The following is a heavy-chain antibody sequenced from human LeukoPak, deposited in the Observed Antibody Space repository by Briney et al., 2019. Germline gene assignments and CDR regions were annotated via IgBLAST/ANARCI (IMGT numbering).Heavy chain of an antibody. Sequence: PSETLSLTCAVYGGSFSGYYWSWIRQPPGKGLEWIGEINHRGSTNYNPSLKSRVTISLDISKNQFSLQLSSVTAADTALYYSAGRPRGVVPAVIDDWGQGTLVTVS. V-gene: IGHV4-34*01. CDR3: AGRPRGVVPAVIDD. D-gene: IGHD2-2*01. CDR2: INHRGST. CDR1: GGSFSGYY. J-gene: IGHJ4*02.